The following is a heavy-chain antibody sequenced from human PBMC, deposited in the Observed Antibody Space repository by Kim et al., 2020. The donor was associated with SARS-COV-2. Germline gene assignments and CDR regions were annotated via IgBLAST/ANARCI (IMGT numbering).Heavy chain of an antibody. V-gene: IGHV3-23*01. D-gene: IGHD2-8*02. CDR3: YLVPTRPGEAEY. CDR2: ISGDGSDRT. Sequence: GGSLRLSCAASGVTFSSYGVSWVRQAPGKGLEWVSAISGDGSDRTYNVDSARGRFTISRDNSKNTLYLQMNSLRAEDTAVYYCYLVPTRPGEAEYWGQGTQVTVSS. CDR1: GVTFSSYG. J-gene: IGHJ4*02.